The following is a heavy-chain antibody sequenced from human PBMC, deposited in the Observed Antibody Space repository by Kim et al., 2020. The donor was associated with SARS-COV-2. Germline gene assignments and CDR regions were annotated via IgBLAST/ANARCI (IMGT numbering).Heavy chain of an antibody. CDR3: VRPISGDAFDI. D-gene: IGHD1-26*01. V-gene: IGHV5-51*01. J-gene: IGHJ3*02. CDR2: DT. Sequence: DTRYSPSFPGQVTISADKSISTAYLHWSRLKASDTAMYYCVRPISGDAFDIWGQGTMVTVSS.